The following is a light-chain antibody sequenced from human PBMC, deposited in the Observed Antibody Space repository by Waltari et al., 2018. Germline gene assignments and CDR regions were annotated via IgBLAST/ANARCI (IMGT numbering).Light chain of an antibody. Sequence: QSALTQPASVSGSPGQSITLSCTGTTTDVGAYNFVSWYQQHPGEVPKLLIDEVNNRPSGVSDRFSGSRSGNTVSLTISGLLAEDEADYYCCSHSSSSTLVLFGGGTKVTVL. CDR1: TTDVGAYNF. J-gene: IGLJ3*02. CDR2: EVN. CDR3: CSHSSSSTLVL. V-gene: IGLV2-14*01.